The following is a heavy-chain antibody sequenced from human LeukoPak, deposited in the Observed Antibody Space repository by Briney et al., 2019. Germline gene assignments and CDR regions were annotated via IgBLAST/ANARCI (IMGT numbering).Heavy chain of an antibody. CDR1: GGSISGYY. CDR3: ARLGGNYFPDY. Sequence: SETLSLTCTVSGGSISGYYWTWIRQPPGKGLEWIGYNYYSGSTNYNPSLKSRVTISVDTSKNQFSLRLSSVTAADTAVYYCARLGGNYFPDYWGQGTLVTVSS. J-gene: IGHJ4*02. V-gene: IGHV4-59*01. CDR2: NYYSGST. D-gene: IGHD4-11*01.